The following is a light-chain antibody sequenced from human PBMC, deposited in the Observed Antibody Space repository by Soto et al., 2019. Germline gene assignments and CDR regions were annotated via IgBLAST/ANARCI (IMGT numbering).Light chain of an antibody. J-gene: IGKJ1*01. CDR2: RAS. Sequence: DVQMTQSPSTLSASVGVRVTITCRASQSVNTWLAWFQQKPGKAPKVLIYRASNFEIGVPSRFRGSGSGTEFILTISSLQPDDFATYYCQQYSGYPWTFGQGTKVEIK. CDR3: QQYSGYPWT. CDR1: QSVNTW. V-gene: IGKV1-5*03.